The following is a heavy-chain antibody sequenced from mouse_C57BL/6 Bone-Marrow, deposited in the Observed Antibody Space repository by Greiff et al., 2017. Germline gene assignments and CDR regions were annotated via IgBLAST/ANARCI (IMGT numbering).Heavy chain of an antibody. J-gene: IGHJ3*01. Sequence: QVQLQQSGAELAKPGASVKLSCKASGYTFTSDWLYWVKQRPGRGPQWFGYIIPRSGYTKYNQKFKDTTSLTADKSSSTAYMQLSSLTYEDTAMYYCARIGYGSRAWFADWGKGTLVTVSA. V-gene: IGHV1-7*01. D-gene: IGHD1-1*01. CDR3: ARIGYGSRAWFAD. CDR1: GYTFTSDW. CDR2: IIPRSGYT.